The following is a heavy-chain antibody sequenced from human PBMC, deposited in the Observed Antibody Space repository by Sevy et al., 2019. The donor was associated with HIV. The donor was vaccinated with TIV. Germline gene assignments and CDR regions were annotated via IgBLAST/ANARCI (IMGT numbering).Heavy chain of an antibody. D-gene: IGHD2-15*01. CDR1: GFTFSSYA. CDR2: ISYDGSNK. J-gene: IGHJ4*02. CDR3: ARVSCGGGSCYLFDY. Sequence: GGSLRLSCAASGFTFSSYAMHWVRQAPGKGLEWAAVISYDGSNKYYADSVKGRFTISRDKSKNTLYLQMNSLRAEDTAVYYCARVSCGGGSCYLFDYWGQGTLVTVSS. V-gene: IGHV3-30-3*01.